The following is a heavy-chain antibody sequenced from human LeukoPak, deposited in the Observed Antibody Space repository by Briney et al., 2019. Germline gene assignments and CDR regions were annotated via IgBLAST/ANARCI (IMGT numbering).Heavy chain of an antibody. V-gene: IGHV1-46*01. CDR1: GYTFTTYF. CDR2: INPSSGSI. J-gene: IGHJ4*02. Sequence: ASVKVSCKASGYTFTTYFLHWVRQAPGQGLEWMGIINPSSGSITYAQKFQGRLTVTRDTSTSTVYMELSSLTFGDTAVYYCTREEGSRTKPFDFWGQGTLVTVSS. CDR3: TREEGSRTKPFDF. D-gene: IGHD2-15*01.